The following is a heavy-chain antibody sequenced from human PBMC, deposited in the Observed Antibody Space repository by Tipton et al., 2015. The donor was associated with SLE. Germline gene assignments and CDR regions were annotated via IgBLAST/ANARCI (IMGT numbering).Heavy chain of an antibody. V-gene: IGHV3-23*01. Sequence: SLRLSCAASGFTFSSYAMSWVRQAPGKGLEWVSAISGSGGSTYYADSVKGRFTISRDNSKNTLYLQMNSPRAEDTAVYYCAKGDTAMAALFDYWGQGTLVTVSS. CDR1: GFTFSSYA. CDR3: AKGDTAMAALFDY. CDR2: ISGSGGST. J-gene: IGHJ4*02. D-gene: IGHD5-18*01.